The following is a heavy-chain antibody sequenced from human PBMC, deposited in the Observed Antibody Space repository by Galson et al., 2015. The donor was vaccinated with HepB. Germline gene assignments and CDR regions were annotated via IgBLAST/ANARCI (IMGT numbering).Heavy chain of an antibody. Sequence: SLRLSCAASGFTFSSYSMNWVRQAPGKGLEWVSSISSSSSYIYYADSVKGRFTISRDNAKNSLYLQMNSLRAEDTAVYYCARDGDYSGYDSYYFDYWGQGTLVTVSS. CDR1: GFTFSSYS. J-gene: IGHJ4*02. CDR3: ARDGDYSGYDSYYFDY. CDR2: ISSSSSYI. D-gene: IGHD5-12*01. V-gene: IGHV3-21*01.